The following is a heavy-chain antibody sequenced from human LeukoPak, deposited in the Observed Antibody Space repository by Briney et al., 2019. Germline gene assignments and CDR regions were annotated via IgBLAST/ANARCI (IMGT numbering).Heavy chain of an antibody. D-gene: IGHD1-7*01. Sequence: GRSLRLSCAASGFTFSTYAMHWVRQAPGKGLDWVAIVSYDESNKYYADSVKGRFTISRDNSKNTLYLQMNSLRAEDTALYYCARDFGTTVFNWLDPWGQGTLVTVFS. J-gene: IGHJ5*02. CDR1: GFTFSTYA. V-gene: IGHV3-30-3*01. CDR2: VSYDESNK. CDR3: ARDFGTTVFNWLDP.